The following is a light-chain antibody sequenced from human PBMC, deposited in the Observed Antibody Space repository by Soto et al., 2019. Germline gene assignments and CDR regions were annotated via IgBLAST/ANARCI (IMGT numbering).Light chain of an antibody. CDR2: GAS. CDR1: QSVSSSY. V-gene: IGKV3-20*01. CDR3: QQYGSSPPIT. Sequence: EIVLTQSPGTLSLSSGERATLSCRASQSVSSSYLVWYQQKPGQAPRLLIYGASSRATGIPDRFSGSGSGTDFTLTISRLEPEDSAVYYCQQYGSSPPITFGRGTRLEIK. J-gene: IGKJ5*01.